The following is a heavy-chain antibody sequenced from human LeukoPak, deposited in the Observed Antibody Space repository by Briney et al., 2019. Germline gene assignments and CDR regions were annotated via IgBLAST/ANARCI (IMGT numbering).Heavy chain of an antibody. CDR2: IYSGSST. Sequence: GGSLRLSCAASGFTVSSNYMSWVRQAPGKGLEWVSVIYSGSSTYYADSVKGRFTISRDNSKNTLYLQMNSLRAEDTAVYYCARDLRIAVAGYYFDYWGQGTLVTVSS. J-gene: IGHJ4*02. D-gene: IGHD6-19*01. CDR1: GFTVSSNY. V-gene: IGHV3-66*01. CDR3: ARDLRIAVAGYYFDY.